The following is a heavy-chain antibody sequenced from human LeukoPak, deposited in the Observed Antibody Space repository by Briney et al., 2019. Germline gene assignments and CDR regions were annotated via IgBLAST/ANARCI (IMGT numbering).Heavy chain of an antibody. D-gene: IGHD3-22*01. V-gene: IGHV3-23*01. CDR3: ASSSGYYYNY. CDR1: GITFSSYA. J-gene: IGHJ4*02. CDR2: ISTSGGGT. Sequence: GGSLRLSCAASGITFSSYAMSWVRQAPGKGLEWVSAISTSGGGTYYADSVKGRFTISRDNSKNTLYLQMNSLRAEDTAVYYCASSSGYYYNYWGQGTLVTVSS.